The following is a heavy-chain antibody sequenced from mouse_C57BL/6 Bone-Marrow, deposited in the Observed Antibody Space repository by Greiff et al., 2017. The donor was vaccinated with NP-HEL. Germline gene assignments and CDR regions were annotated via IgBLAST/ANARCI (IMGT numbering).Heavy chain of an antibody. J-gene: IGHJ4*01. CDR2: INPGSGGT. CDR3: ARGRPYAMDY. V-gene: IGHV1-53*01. CDR1: GYTFTSYW. Sequence: VQLQQPGAELVMPGASVKLSCKASGYTFTSYWMHWVKQRPGQGLEWIGVINPGSGGTNYNEKFKGKATLTADKSSSTAYMQLSSLTSEDSAVYFCARGRPYAMDYWGQGTSVTVSS.